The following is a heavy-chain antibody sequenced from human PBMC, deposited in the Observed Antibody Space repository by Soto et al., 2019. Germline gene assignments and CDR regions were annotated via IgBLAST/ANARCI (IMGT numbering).Heavy chain of an antibody. J-gene: IGHJ6*02. CDR2: IWYDGSNK. V-gene: IGHV3-33*01. CDR3: ASLYTYYYDSSGYYPSSDYYYGMDV. D-gene: IGHD3-22*01. CDR1: GFTFSSYG. Sequence: QVQLVESGGGVVQPGRSLRLSCAASGFTFSSYGMHWVRQAPGKGLEWVAVIWYDGSNKYYADSVKGRFTISRDNSKNTLYLQMNSLRAEDTAVYYCASLYTYYYDSSGYYPSSDYYYGMDVWGQGTTVTVSS.